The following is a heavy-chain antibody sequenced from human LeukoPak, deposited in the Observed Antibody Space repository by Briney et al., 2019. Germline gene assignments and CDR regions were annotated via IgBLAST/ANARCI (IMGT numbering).Heavy chain of an antibody. Sequence: GGSLRLSCVAPGLSISGQWMNWVRQAPGQGLEWVANIKHDGSEEYYVDSVKGRFTISRDDGRNSVSLQMNSVRAEDTAVYYCGYTNNFYHWGQGTLVVVSS. CDR3: GYTNNFYH. D-gene: IGHD3-16*02. CDR1: GLSISGQW. J-gene: IGHJ4*02. V-gene: IGHV3-7*01. CDR2: IKHDGSEE.